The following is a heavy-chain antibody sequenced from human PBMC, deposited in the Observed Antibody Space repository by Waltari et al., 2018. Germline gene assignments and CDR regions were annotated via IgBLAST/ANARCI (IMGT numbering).Heavy chain of an antibody. CDR3: ARGVSFLVVRGGHDAFDI. Sequence: EVQLVETGGGLIQPGGSLRLSCAASGFTVSSNYMSWVRQAPGKGLEWVSVIYSGGSTYYADSVKGRFTISRDNSKNTLYLQISSLRSEDTAVYYCARGVSFLVVRGGHDAFDIWGQGTMVTVSS. J-gene: IGHJ3*02. V-gene: IGHV3-53*05. CDR2: IYSGGST. CDR1: GFTVSSNY. D-gene: IGHD3-10*01.